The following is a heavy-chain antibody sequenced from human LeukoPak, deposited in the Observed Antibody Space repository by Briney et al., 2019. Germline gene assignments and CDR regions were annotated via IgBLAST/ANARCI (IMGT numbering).Heavy chain of an antibody. D-gene: IGHD3-3*01. CDR2: INHSGST. CDR3: ARVFGPPSWYDFWSGYKPTDAFDI. J-gene: IGHJ3*02. CDR1: GGSFSGYY. V-gene: IGHV4-34*01. Sequence: SETLSLTCAVYGGSFSGYYWSWIRQPPGKGLEWIGEINHSGSTNYNPSLKSRVTISVDTSKNQFSLKLSSVTAADTAVYYCARVFGPPSWYDFWSGYKPTDAFDIWGQGTMVTVSS.